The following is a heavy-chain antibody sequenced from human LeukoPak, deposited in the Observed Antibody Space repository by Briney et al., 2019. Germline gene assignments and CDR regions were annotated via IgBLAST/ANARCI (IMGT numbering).Heavy chain of an antibody. V-gene: IGHV3-48*03. CDR2: ISRSGSTI. Sequence: GGSLRLSCAASGFTFSSYEMNWVRQAPGKGLEWVSYISRSGSTIYYAHSVKGRFTISRDNAKNSLYLQMNSLRAEDTALYYCAKDISGDYYGSGSYNWFDPWGQGTLVTVSS. D-gene: IGHD3-10*01. CDR3: AKDISGDYYGSGSYNWFDP. J-gene: IGHJ5*02. CDR1: GFTFSSYE.